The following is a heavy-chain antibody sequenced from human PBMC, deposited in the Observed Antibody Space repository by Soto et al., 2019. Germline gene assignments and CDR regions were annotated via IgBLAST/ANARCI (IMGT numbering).Heavy chain of an antibody. CDR2: IYYSGST. D-gene: IGHD3-10*01. J-gene: IGHJ5*02. CDR3: AREITMVRGVIGFDP. Sequence: QVQLQESGPGLVKPSETLSLTCTVSGGSISSYYWSWIRQPPGKGLEWIGYIYYSGSTNYNPSLKDRVTISVDTSKNQFSLKLSSVTAADTAVYYCAREITMVRGVIGFDPWGQGTLVTVSS. CDR1: GGSISSYY. V-gene: IGHV4-59*01.